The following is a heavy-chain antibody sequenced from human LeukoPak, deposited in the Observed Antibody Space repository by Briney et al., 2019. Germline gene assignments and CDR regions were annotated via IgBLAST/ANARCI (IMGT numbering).Heavy chain of an antibody. CDR1: GYTFTSYG. D-gene: IGHD3-10*01. CDR2: IGAYNGNT. Sequence: ASVKVSCKASGYTFTSYGISWVRQAPGQGLEWMGWIGAYNGNTNYAQKFQGRVTMTTDTSTSTAYMELSTLRSDDTAVYYCARDHYGSGDYWGQGTLVTVSS. J-gene: IGHJ4*02. CDR3: ARDHYGSGDY. V-gene: IGHV1-18*01.